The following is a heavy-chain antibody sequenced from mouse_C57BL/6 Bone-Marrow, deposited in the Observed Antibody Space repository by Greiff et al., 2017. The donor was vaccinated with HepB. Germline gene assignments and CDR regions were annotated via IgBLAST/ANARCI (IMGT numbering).Heavy chain of an antibody. CDR2: ISYDGSN. D-gene: IGHD2-2*01. CDR3: AREGGLHYYAMDY. Sequence: EVKVEESGPGLVTPSQSLSLTCSVTGYSITSGYYWNWIRQFPGNKLEWMGYISYDGSNNYNPSLKNRISITRDTSKNQFFLKLNSVTTEDTATYYCAREGGLHYYAMDYWGQGTSVTVSS. CDR1: GYSITSGYY. V-gene: IGHV3-6*01. J-gene: IGHJ4*01.